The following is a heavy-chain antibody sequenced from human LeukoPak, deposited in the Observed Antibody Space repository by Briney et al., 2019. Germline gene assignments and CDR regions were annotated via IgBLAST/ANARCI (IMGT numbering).Heavy chain of an antibody. CDR3: ASVGAFDY. D-gene: IGHD1-26*01. Sequence: GGSLRLSWAASGFTFSSYAISWVRQAPGKGLEWVSYISNSGSTIYYADSVKGRFTISRDNAKNSLYLQMNSLRAEDTAVYYCASVGAFDYWGQGTLVTVSS. J-gene: IGHJ4*02. CDR2: ISNSGSTI. V-gene: IGHV3-48*04. CDR1: GFTFSSYA.